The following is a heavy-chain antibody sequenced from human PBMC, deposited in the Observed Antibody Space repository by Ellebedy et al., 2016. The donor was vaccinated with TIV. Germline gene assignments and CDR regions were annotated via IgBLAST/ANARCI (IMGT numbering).Heavy chain of an antibody. J-gene: IGHJ5*02. CDR1: GYTFTSYG. D-gene: IGHD3-16*02. CDR2: INPYNGNT. V-gene: IGHV1-18*01. CDR3: ARDGPWGYHWFDP. Sequence: AASVKVSCKASGYTFTSYGISWVRQAPGQGLEWMGWINPYNGNTNYVQKLQDRVTMTTGTSTSTAYMELRSLRSDDAAVYYCARDGPWGYHWFDPWGQGTLVTVSS.